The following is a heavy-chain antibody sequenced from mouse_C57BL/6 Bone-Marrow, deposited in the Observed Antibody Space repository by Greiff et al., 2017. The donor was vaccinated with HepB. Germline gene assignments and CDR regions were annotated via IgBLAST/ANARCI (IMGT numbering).Heavy chain of an antibody. Sequence: QVQLQQPGAELVMPGASVKLSCKASGYTFTSYWMHWVKQRPGQGLEWIGEIDPSDSYTNYNQKFKGKSTLTVDKSSSTAYMQLSSLTSEDSAVYYCARYGGITTVVEYFDVWGTGTTVTVSS. J-gene: IGHJ1*03. D-gene: IGHD1-1*01. CDR1: GYTFTSYW. CDR3: ARYGGITTVVEYFDV. V-gene: IGHV1-69*01. CDR2: IDPSDSYT.